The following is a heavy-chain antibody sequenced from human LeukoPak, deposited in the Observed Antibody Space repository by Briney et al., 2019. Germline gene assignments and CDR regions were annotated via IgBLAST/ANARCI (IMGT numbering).Heavy chain of an antibody. CDR1: GYTFNDHY. CDR2: INPNSGGT. V-gene: IGHV1-2*02. CDR3: ARVVLTGYIPYDY. Sequence: ASVKVSCKASGYTFNDHYIHWVRQAPGQGLEWMGWINPNSGGTNFGQKFQGRVTMTRDTSISTAYMELSSLRSDDTAVYYCARVVLTGYIPYDYWGQGTLVTVSS. D-gene: IGHD3-9*01. J-gene: IGHJ4*02.